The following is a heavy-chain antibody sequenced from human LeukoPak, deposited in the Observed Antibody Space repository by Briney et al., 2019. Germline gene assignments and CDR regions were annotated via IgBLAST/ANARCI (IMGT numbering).Heavy chain of an antibody. CDR2: IYHSGST. Sequence: SGTLSLTCAVSGVSFSSAYWWSWVRQPPGKGLEWIGEIYHSGSTNYNPSLKSRVTISVDKSKNQFSLKLSSVTAADTAVYYCASRTTVVTGPFEGWGQGTLVTVSS. CDR3: ASRTTVVTGPFEG. J-gene: IGHJ4*02. V-gene: IGHV4-4*02. CDR1: GVSFSSAYW. D-gene: IGHD4-23*01.